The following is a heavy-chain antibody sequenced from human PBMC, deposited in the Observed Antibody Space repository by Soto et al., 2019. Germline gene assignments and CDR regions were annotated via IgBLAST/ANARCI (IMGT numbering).Heavy chain of an antibody. CDR3: ATYDILTGYSYYFDY. J-gene: IGHJ4*02. Sequence: PGGSLRLSCAASGFTFSSYWMSWVRQAPGKGLEWVANIKQDGSEKYYVDSVKGRFTISRDNAKNSLYLQMNSLRAEDTAVYYCATYDILTGYSYYFDYWGQGTLVTVSS. CDR1: GFTFSSYW. D-gene: IGHD3-9*01. V-gene: IGHV3-7*03. CDR2: IKQDGSEK.